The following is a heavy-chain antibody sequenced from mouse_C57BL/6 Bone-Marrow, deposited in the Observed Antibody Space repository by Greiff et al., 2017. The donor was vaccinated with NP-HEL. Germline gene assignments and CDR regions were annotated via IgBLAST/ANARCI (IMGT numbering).Heavy chain of an antibody. Sequence: VQLQESGAELARPGASVKLSCKASGYTFTSYGISWVKQRTGQGLEWIGEIYPRSGNTYYNEKFKGKATLTADKSSSTAYMELRSLTSEDSAVYFCAGNYVQTYFDVWGTGTTVTVSS. CDR2: IYPRSGNT. J-gene: IGHJ1*03. V-gene: IGHV1-81*01. CDR3: AGNYVQTYFDV. D-gene: IGHD1-1*02. CDR1: GYTFTSYG.